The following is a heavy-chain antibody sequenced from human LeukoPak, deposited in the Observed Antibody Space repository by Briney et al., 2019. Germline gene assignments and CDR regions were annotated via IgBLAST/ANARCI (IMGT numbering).Heavy chain of an antibody. CDR2: INPSGGST. D-gene: IGHD1-26*01. V-gene: IGHV1-46*01. CDR1: GYTFTRYY. Sequence: ASVKVSCKASGYTFTRYYMHWVRQAPGQGLEWMGIINPSGGSTSYTQKFQGRVTMTRDTSTSTVYMELSSLRSEDTAVYYCARDNSVGDTAWWFDPWGQGTLVTVSS. J-gene: IGHJ5*02. CDR3: ARDNSVGDTAWWFDP.